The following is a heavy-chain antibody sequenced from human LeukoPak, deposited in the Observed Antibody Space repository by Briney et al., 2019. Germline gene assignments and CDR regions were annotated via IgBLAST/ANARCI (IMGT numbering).Heavy chain of an antibody. D-gene: IGHD3-22*01. CDR1: GGSISSYY. Sequence: SETLSLTCTVSGGSISSYYWSWIRQPPGKGLEWIGYIYYSGSTNYNPSLKSRATISVDTSKNQFSLKLSSVTAADTAVYYCARAGYYYDSSGYYYWYFDLWGRGTLVTVSS. CDR2: IYYSGST. CDR3: ARAGYYYDSSGYYYWYFDL. V-gene: IGHV4-59*01. J-gene: IGHJ2*01.